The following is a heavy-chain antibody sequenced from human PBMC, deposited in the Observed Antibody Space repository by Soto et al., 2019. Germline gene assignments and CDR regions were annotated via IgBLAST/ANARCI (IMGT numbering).Heavy chain of an antibody. Sequence: PSETQSLTCTVSGESVNTGSYYWRWIRQPPGKGLEWIGYAYYSGSTNYNPSLKSRVTISLDTSKNQFSLKLSSVTAADTAVYYCARGAHVWYWFDPWGQGTLVTVSS. D-gene: IGHD2-8*02. V-gene: IGHV4-61*01. CDR1: GESVNTGSYY. J-gene: IGHJ5*02. CDR2: AYYSGST. CDR3: ARGAHVWYWFDP.